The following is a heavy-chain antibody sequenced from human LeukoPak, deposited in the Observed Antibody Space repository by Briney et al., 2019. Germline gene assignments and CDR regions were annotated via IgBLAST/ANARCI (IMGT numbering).Heavy chain of an antibody. Sequence: PSETLSLTCAVYGGSFSGYYWSWIRQPPGKGLEWIGEINHSGSTNYNPSLKSRVTISVDTSKNQFSLKLSSVTAADTAVYYCARVSQLYSSSSGWSDPWGQGTLVTVSS. CDR1: GGSFSGYY. CDR2: INHSGST. CDR3: ARVSQLYSSSSGWSDP. V-gene: IGHV4-34*01. D-gene: IGHD6-13*01. J-gene: IGHJ5*02.